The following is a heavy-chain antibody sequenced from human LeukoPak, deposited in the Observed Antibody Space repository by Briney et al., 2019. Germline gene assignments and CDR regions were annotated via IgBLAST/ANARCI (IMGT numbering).Heavy chain of an antibody. V-gene: IGHV1-46*01. CDR1: GYTFTSYY. J-gene: IGHJ4*02. CDR2: INPSGGST. Sequence: GASVKVSCTASGYTFTSYYMHWVRQAPGQGLEWMGIINPSGGSTSYAQKFQGRVTMTRDTSTSTVYMELSSLRSEDTAVYYCARGRDSGYGDYYFDYWGQGTLVTVSS. CDR3: ARGRDSGYGDYYFDY. D-gene: IGHD4-17*01.